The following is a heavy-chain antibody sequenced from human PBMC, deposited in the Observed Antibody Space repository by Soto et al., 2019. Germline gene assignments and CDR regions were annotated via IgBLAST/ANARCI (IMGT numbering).Heavy chain of an antibody. D-gene: IGHD4-4*01. CDR3: ATAGPLTTNYGMDV. CDR2: IWHDGSRK. Sequence: QGQLVESGGGVVQPGRSLRLSCAASEFSFNRHGMHWVRQSPGKGLERVAVIWHDGSRKYYADSVEGRFPISRDNSKNTLYLQMDSLRVEDTAEYYCATAGPLTTNYGMDVWGQGTAVIVSS. CDR1: EFSFNRHG. J-gene: IGHJ6*02. V-gene: IGHV3-33*01.